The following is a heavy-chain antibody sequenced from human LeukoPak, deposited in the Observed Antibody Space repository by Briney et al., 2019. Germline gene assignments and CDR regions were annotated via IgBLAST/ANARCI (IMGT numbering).Heavy chain of an antibody. D-gene: IGHD6-13*01. CDR3: ARGGGIAAAEPPHVFDY. CDR2: INHSGST. Sequence: SETLSLACAVYGGSFSGYYWSWIRQPPGKGLEWIGEINHSGSTNYNPSLKSRVTISVDTSKNQFSLKLSSVTAADTAVYYCARGGGIAAAEPPHVFDYWGQGTLVTVSS. CDR1: GGSFSGYY. J-gene: IGHJ4*02. V-gene: IGHV4-34*01.